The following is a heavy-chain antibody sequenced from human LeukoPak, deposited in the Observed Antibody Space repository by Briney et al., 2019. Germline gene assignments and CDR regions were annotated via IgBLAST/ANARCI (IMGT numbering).Heavy chain of an antibody. CDR2: MSGSGGST. CDR1: GFTFSSYA. CDR3: AKDPGVVVRNRYFQH. Sequence: GGSLRLSCAASGFTFSSYAMSWVRQAAGKGLEWVSAMSGSGGSTDYADSVKGRFTISRDNSKNTLYLQMNSLGAEDTAVYYCAKDPGVVVRNRYFQHWGQGTLVTVSS. V-gene: IGHV3-23*01. J-gene: IGHJ1*01. D-gene: IGHD3-22*01.